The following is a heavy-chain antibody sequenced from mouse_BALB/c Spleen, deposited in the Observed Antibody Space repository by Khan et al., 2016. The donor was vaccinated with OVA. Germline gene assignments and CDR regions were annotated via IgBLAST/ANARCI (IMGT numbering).Heavy chain of an antibody. Sequence: EVKLEVSGPGLVKPSQSLSLTCTVTGYSITSDYAWNWIRQFPGNKLEWMGYISSTGSTSYNPSLKSRISITRDTSKNQFFLHLNSVTTEDTATYYCARSFYYSDSYAMDYWGQGTSVTVSS. CDR1: GYSITSDYA. J-gene: IGHJ4*01. CDR2: ISSTGST. D-gene: IGHD2-13*01. V-gene: IGHV3-2*02. CDR3: ARSFYYSDSYAMDY.